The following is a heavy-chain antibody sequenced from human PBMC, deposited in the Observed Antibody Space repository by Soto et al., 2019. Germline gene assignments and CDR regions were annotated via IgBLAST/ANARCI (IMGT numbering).Heavy chain of an antibody. V-gene: IGHV2-5*02. CDR3: AHRVLLTVFGLVTTTAIYFDF. D-gene: IGHD3-3*01. CDR2: IYWDDDK. CDR1: GFSLTTSGVG. Sequence: QITLNEDGPTQVKPRQTLTLTCTFSGFSLTTSGVGVGWIRQSTGKAPEWLALIYWDDDKRYSPSLKSRLTITKYTSKKQVVLTMADLDPADTAIYYCAHRVLLTVFGLVTTTAIYFDFWGQGTPVAVSS. J-gene: IGHJ4*02.